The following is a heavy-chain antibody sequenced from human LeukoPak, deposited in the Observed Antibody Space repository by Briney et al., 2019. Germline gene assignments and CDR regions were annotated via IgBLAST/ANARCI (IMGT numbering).Heavy chain of an antibody. J-gene: IGHJ3*02. CDR3: ARGNNWNDHDAFDI. V-gene: IGHV4-4*07. CDR2: SYTSGTT. D-gene: IGHD1-1*01. Sequence: SETLSLTCTDSGGSMNPYTWTWIRQPAGKGLEWIGRSYTSGTTNYNRSLESRVTMSVDTSKNQFSLKLTSVTVADTAVYYCARGNNWNDHDAFDIWGQGTLVTVSS. CDR1: GGSMNPYT.